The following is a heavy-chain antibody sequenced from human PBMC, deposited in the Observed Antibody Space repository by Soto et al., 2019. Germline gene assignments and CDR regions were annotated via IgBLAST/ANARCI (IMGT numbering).Heavy chain of an antibody. CDR2: IFYTGST. D-gene: IGHD2-21*01. CDR3: ASYRVGHAFDI. J-gene: IGHJ3*02. V-gene: IGHV4-39*07. Sequence: SETLSLACTVSGGSVDSNRYSWAWIRQPPGKGLEWIGNIFYTGSTYYNPSLKSRVTISVDPSKNQFSLKLTSVTAADTAVYYCASYRVGHAFDIWGQGTMVTVSS. CDR1: GGSVDSNRYS.